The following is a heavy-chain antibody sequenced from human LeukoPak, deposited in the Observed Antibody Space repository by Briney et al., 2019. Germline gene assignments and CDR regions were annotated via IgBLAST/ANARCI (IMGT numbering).Heavy chain of an antibody. CDR2: ISGSGGST. CDR3: AKALYYDILTGYSTLG. CDR1: GFTFSSYA. V-gene: IGHV3-23*01. J-gene: IGHJ4*02. Sequence: AGGSLRLSCAASGFTFSSYAMSWVRQAPGKGLEWVSAISGSGGSTYYADSVKGRFTISRDNSKNTLYLQMNSLRAEDTAVYYCAKALYYDILTGYSTLGWGQGTLVTVSS. D-gene: IGHD3-9*01.